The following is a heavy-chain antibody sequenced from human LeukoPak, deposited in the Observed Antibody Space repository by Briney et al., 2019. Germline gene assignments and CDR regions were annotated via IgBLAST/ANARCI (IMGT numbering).Heavy chain of an antibody. CDR2: INPSGGST. J-gene: IGHJ4*02. CDR1: GYTFTSYY. V-gene: IGHV1-46*01. D-gene: IGHD3-22*01. Sequence: ASVKVSCKASGYTFTSYYMHWVRQAPGQGLEWMGIINPSGGSTSYAQKFQGRVTMTRDTSTSTVYMELSSLRSEDTAVCYCAREGSGYYYDYWGQGTLVTVSS. CDR3: AREGSGYYYDY.